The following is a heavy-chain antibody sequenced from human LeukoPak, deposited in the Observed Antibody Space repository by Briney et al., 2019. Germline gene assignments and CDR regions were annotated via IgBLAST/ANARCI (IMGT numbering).Heavy chain of an antibody. D-gene: IGHD5-24*01. J-gene: IGHJ6*02. CDR2: ISRSGGTI. V-gene: IGHV3-48*03. CDR3: ARVPQRGYYYTYGMDV. CDR1: GFTFSSYD. Sequence: GGSLRLSCAASGFTFSSYDMNWVRQAPGKGLEGVSYISRSGGTIYYADSVKGRFTISRDNAKNSLYLQMNSLRAEDTAVYYCARVPQRGYYYTYGMDVWGQGTTVTVSS.